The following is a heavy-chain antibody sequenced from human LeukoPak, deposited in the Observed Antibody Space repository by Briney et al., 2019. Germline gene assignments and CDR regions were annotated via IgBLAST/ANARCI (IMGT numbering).Heavy chain of an antibody. Sequence: GGSLRLSCAASGFTFSSSGMHWVRQAPGKGLEWVAFIRFDGSTKYYADSVKGRFTISRDNSKNTLHLQMNSLRTEDTAVYYCAKVVYGAVYFYYSMDVWGKGTTVTVSS. V-gene: IGHV3-30*02. D-gene: IGHD5/OR15-5a*01. CDR3: AKVVYGAVYFYYSMDV. J-gene: IGHJ6*03. CDR2: IRFDGSTK. CDR1: GFTFSSSG.